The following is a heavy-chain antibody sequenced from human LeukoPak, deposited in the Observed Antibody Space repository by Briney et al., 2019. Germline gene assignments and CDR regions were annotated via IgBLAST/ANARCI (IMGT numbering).Heavy chain of an antibody. CDR3: ARWALYYNYYMDV. CDR1: GFTFSSYT. CDR2: ISSSSNTI. V-gene: IGHV3-48*01. J-gene: IGHJ6*03. D-gene: IGHD3-10*01. Sequence: GVSLRLSCAASGFTFSSYTMNWVRQAPGKGLEWVSYISSSSNTIYYADSVKGRFTISRDNAKNSLYLQMNSLRAEDTAVYYCARWALYYNYYMDVWGKGTTVTVSS.